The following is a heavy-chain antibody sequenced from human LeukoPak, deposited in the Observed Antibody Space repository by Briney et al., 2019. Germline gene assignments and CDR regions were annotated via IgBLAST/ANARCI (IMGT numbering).Heavy chain of an antibody. V-gene: IGHV4-59*01. J-gene: IGHJ4*02. D-gene: IGHD4-17*01. CDR3: ARDNYGDYGVYDY. CDR2: IYYNGNT. Sequence: YIYYNGNTNYNVSLKSRVSMSLDTSNNQFSLRLTSVTAADAAMYYCARDNYGDYGVYDYWGQGTLVTVSS.